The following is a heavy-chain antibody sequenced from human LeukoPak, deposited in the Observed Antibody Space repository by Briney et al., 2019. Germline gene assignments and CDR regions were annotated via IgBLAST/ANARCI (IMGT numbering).Heavy chain of an antibody. D-gene: IGHD3-3*01. CDR3: AKPRWSGRLAYFQH. Sequence: PGGSLRLSCAASGFTFSSYAMHWVRQAPGKGLEWVAVISYDGSNKYYADSVKGRFTISRDNSKNTLYLQMNSLRAEDTAVYYCAKPRWSGRLAYFQHWGQGTLVTVSS. CDR1: GFTFSSYA. V-gene: IGHV3-30-3*02. CDR2: ISYDGSNK. J-gene: IGHJ1*01.